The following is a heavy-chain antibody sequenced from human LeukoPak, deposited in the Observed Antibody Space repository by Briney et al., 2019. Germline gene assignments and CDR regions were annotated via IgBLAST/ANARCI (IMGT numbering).Heavy chain of an antibody. CDR2: TRNKANSYTT. Sequence: QSGGSLRLSCAASGFTFSDHYMDWVRQAPGKGLEWVGRTRNKANSYTTEYAASVKGRFTISRDDSKNSLYLQMNSLKTEDTAVYYCARVRVGAPPDPHAFDIWGQGTMVAVSS. CDR3: ARVRVGAPPDPHAFDI. D-gene: IGHD1-26*01. CDR1: GFTFSDHY. J-gene: IGHJ3*02. V-gene: IGHV3-72*01.